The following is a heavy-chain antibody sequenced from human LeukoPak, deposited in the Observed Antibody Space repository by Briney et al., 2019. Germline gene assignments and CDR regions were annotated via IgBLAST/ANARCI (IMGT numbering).Heavy chain of an antibody. CDR3: VRSGEFCSSTSCYEFDY. D-gene: IGHD2-2*01. J-gene: IGHJ4*02. CDR2: ISASSSYI. CDR1: GFTFSSYS. Sequence: GGSLRLSCAASGFTFSSYSMNWVRQAPRKGLEWVSSISASSSYIYYTDSVKGRFTISRDNAKKSVYLQMDSLRAEDTAVYYCVRSGEFCSSTSCYEFDYWGQGTLVTVSS. V-gene: IGHV3-21*01.